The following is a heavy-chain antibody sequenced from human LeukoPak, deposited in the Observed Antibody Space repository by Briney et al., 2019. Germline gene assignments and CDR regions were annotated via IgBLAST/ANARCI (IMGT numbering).Heavy chain of an antibody. CDR3: AKGVGRWLSHTFDI. D-gene: IGHD3-22*01. CDR2: IYSGGST. V-gene: IGHV3-53*01. CDR1: GFTVSSNY. J-gene: IGHJ3*02. Sequence: GGSLRLSCAASGFTVSSNYMSWVRQAPGKGLEWVSVIYSGGSTYYADSVKGRFTISRDNSKNTLYLQMNSLRAEDTALYYCAKGVGRWLSHTFDIWGQGTMVTVSS.